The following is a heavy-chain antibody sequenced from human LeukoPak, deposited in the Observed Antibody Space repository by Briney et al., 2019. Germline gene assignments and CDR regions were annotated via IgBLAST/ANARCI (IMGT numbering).Heavy chain of an antibody. J-gene: IGHJ4*02. D-gene: IGHD6-19*01. CDR1: GGSIGSGTYY. CDR2: ISASGTT. Sequence: SETLSLTCTVSGGSIGSGTYYWSWIRQPAGKGLEWIGRISASGTTNYNPSLKSRLTISIDTSKNQISLKLSSMTAADTAVYYCARDTGSGWFDYWGQGTLVTVSS. V-gene: IGHV4-61*02. CDR3: ARDTGSGWFDY.